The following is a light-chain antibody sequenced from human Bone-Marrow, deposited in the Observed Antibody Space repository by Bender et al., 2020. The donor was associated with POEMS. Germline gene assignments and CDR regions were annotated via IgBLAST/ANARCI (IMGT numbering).Light chain of an antibody. J-gene: IGLJ3*02. CDR3: SAWDDSLGGWV. CDR2: YDD. V-gene: IGLV1-36*01. Sequence: QSVVTQPPSLSEAPRQRVTISCSGSSSNIGNHGVNWYQQLPGEAPKLLIYYDDLLTPGVSDRFSASKSGTSASLAISGFRAEDEDLYYCSAWDDSLGGWVFGGRAKLTGL. CDR1: SSNIGNHG.